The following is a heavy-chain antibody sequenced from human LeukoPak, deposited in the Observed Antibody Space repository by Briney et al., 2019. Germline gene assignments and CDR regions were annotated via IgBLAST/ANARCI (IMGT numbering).Heavy chain of an antibody. CDR2: VYDIGST. Sequence: SETLSLACTVSGGSIGSHYWTWIRQTPGKGLEWIGYVYDIGSTKYNPSLKSRVTISVDTSKNQFSLRLSSVTAADTAVYYCARGPADYNKLKPGDRDGYNYKSKRTPFDYWGQGTLVTVSS. V-gene: IGHV4-59*11. CDR3: ARGPADYNKLKPGDRDGYNYKSKRTPFDY. J-gene: IGHJ4*02. CDR1: GGSIGSHY. D-gene: IGHD5-24*01.